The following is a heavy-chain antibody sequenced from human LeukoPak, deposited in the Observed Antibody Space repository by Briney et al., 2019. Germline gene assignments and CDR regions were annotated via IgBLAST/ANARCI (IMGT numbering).Heavy chain of an antibody. Sequence: ASVKVSCKASGGTFSSYAISWVRQAPGQGLEWMGGIIPIFGTANYAQKFQGRVTITADESTSTAYMELSSLRSEDTAVYYCARGDSGTTDYYYYMDVWGKGTTVTVSS. CDR1: GGTFSSYA. D-gene: IGHD1-1*01. CDR3: ARGDSGTTDYYYYMDV. CDR2: IIPIFGTA. V-gene: IGHV1-69*13. J-gene: IGHJ6*03.